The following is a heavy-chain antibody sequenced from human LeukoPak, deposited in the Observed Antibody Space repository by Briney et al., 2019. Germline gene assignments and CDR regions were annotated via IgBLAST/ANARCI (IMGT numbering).Heavy chain of an antibody. CDR3: ATVRRDFWSGYAWFDP. CDR2: FDPEDGET. CDR1: GYTLTELS. V-gene: IGHV1-24*01. D-gene: IGHD3-3*01. Sequence: ASVKVSCKVSGYTLTELSMHWVRQAPGKGLERMGGFDPEDGETIYAQKFQGRVTMTEDTSTDTAYMELSSLRSEDTAVYYCATVRRDFWSGYAWFDPWGQGTLVTVSS. J-gene: IGHJ5*02.